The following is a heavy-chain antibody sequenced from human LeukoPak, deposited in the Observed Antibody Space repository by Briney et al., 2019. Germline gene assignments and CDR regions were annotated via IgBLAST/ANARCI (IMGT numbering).Heavy chain of an antibody. Sequence: SETLSLTCTVSGGSISSYYWSWIRQPPGKGLEWIGYIYTSGSTNYNPSLKSRVAISVDTSKNQFSLKLSSVTAADTAVYYCAISTTVTTYEYFQHWGQGTLVTVSS. J-gene: IGHJ1*01. V-gene: IGHV4-4*09. CDR3: AISTTVTTYEYFQH. D-gene: IGHD4-17*01. CDR2: IYTSGST. CDR1: GGSISSYY.